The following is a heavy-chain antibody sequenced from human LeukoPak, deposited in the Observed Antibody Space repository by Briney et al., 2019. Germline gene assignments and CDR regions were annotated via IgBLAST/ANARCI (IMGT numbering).Heavy chain of an antibody. CDR2: VYTSGAT. Sequence: SETLSLTCTVSGDSITTGNYYWSWVRQPAEKGLEWIGRVYTSGATNSNPSLKNRVSISIDPSKNQFSLDLDSVTAADTAVYYCARGGSSWPIPPHWFDYWGPGVLVTVSS. J-gene: IGHJ4*02. V-gene: IGHV4-61*02. D-gene: IGHD6-13*01. CDR3: ARGGSSWPIPPHWFDY. CDR1: GDSITTGNYY.